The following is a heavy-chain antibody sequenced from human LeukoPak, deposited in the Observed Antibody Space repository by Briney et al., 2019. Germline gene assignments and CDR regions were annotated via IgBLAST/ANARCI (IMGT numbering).Heavy chain of an antibody. CDR1: GYTFTGYY. J-gene: IGHJ3*02. D-gene: IGHD2-2*01. CDR3: ARAGWGIIVVVPAAIGAFDI. Sequence: GASVKVSCKASGYTFTGYYMHWVRQAPGQGLEWMGWINPNSGGTNYAQKFQGRVTMTRDTSISTAYMELSRLRSADTAVYYCARAGWGIIVVVPAAIGAFDIWGQGTMVTVSS. V-gene: IGHV1-2*02. CDR2: INPNSGGT.